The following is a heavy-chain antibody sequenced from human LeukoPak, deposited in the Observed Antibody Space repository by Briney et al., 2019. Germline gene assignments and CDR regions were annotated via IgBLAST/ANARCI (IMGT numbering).Heavy chain of an antibody. V-gene: IGHV3-33*08. J-gene: IGHJ5*02. Sequence: GGSLRLSCAASGFTFTTYSVNWVRQAPGKGLEWVAVIWYDGSNKYYADSVKGRFTISRDNSKNTLYLQMNSLRAEDTAVYYCAATPNRVFGWFDPWGQGTLVTVSS. CDR3: AATPNRVFGWFDP. CDR1: GFTFTTYS. D-gene: IGHD1-14*01. CDR2: IWYDGSNK.